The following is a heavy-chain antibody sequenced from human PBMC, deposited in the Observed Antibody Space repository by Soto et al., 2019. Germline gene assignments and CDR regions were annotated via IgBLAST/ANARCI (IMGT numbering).Heavy chain of an antibody. V-gene: IGHV3-23*01. Sequence: GGSLRLSCAVSLSSYAMTWVRQAPGKGLEWVAGISVSGGSTNYAVSVKGRFTISRDNDKSTVYLQMNSLRAEDTAVYYCAKGDLFVGGTIYGMDVWGQGTTVTVSS. CDR1: LSSYA. CDR3: AKGDLFVGGTIYGMDV. D-gene: IGHD3-16*01. J-gene: IGHJ6*02. CDR2: ISVSGGST.